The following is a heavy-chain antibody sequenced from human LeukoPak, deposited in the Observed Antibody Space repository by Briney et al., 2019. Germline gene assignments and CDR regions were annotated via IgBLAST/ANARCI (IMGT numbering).Heavy chain of an antibody. CDR2: IYPGDSDT. CDR3: ARAKAYSSSRYYFDY. CDR1: GHSFTSYW. D-gene: IGHD6-13*01. V-gene: IGHV5-51*01. J-gene: IGHJ4*02. Sequence: GESLKISCKDSGHSFTSYWIGWVRQMPGKGLEGMGIIYPGDSDTRYSPSFQGQVTISADKSISTAYLQWSSLKASGTAMYYCARAKAYSSSRYYFDYWGQGTLVTVSS.